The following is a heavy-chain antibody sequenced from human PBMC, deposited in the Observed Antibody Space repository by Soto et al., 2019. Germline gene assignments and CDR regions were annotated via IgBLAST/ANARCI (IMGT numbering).Heavy chain of an antibody. V-gene: IGHV4-59*01. CDR3: ARDRPDYVGENCIDV. CDR1: GGSISSYY. Sequence: PSETLSLTCTVSGGSISSYYWSWIRQPPGKGLEWIGYIYYSGSTNYNPSLKSRVTISVDTSKNQFSLKLSSVTAADTAVYYCARDRPDYVGENCIDVWGQGTTVTGSS. CDR2: IYYSGST. J-gene: IGHJ6*02. D-gene: IGHD3-16*01.